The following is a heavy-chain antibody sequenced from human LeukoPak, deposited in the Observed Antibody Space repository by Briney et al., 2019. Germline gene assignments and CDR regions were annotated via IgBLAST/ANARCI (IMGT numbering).Heavy chain of an antibody. Sequence: MSGGSLRLSCAASGFTFSRYSMNWVRQAPGKGLEWVSSISSSSSYIYYADSVKGRFTISRDNSKNTLYLQMNSLRAEDTAVYYCARSNSFDIWGQGTMVTVSS. J-gene: IGHJ3*02. CDR1: GFTFSRYS. CDR3: ARSNSFDI. CDR2: ISSSSSYI. V-gene: IGHV3-21*01.